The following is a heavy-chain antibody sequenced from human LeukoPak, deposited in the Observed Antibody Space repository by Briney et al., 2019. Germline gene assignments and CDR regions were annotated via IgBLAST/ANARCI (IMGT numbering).Heavy chain of an antibody. V-gene: IGHV1-8*03. CDR2: MNPNSGNT. CDR1: GYTFTSYD. CDR3: ARDMVRGVMSDLDY. J-gene: IGHJ4*02. D-gene: IGHD3-10*01. Sequence: ASVKVSCKASGYTFTSYDINWVRQATGQGLEWMGWMNPNSGNTGYAQKFQGRVTITRNTSISTAYMELSSLRSEDTAVYYYARDMVRGVMSDLDYWGQGTLVTVSS.